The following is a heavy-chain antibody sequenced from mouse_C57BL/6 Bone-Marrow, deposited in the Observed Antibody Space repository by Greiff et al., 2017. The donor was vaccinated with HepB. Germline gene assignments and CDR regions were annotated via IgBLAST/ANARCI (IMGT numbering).Heavy chain of an antibody. Sequence: VQLQQSGPVLVKPGASVKMSCKASGYTFTDYYMNWVKQSHGKSLEWIGVINPYNGGTSYNQKFKGKATLTVDKSSSTAYMELNSLTSEYSAVYYCARLRLCRRQGFDYWCQGTTLTVSP. CDR3: ARLRLCRRQGFDY. V-gene: IGHV1-19*01. D-gene: IGHD1-2*01. CDR2: INPYNGGT. J-gene: IGHJ2*01. CDR1: GYTFTDYY.